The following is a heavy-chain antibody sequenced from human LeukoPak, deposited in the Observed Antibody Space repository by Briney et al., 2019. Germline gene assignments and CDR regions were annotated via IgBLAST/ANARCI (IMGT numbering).Heavy chain of an antibody. CDR3: AREYCSGGSCWFDP. CDR2: IWYDGSNK. J-gene: IGHJ5*02. Sequence: GRSLRLSCAASGFTFSSYGMHWVRQAPGKGLEWVAVIWYDGSNKYYADSVKGRFTISRDNSKNTLYLQMNSLRAEDTAVYYCAREYCSGGSCWFDPWGQGTLVTVSS. D-gene: IGHD2-15*01. V-gene: IGHV3-33*01. CDR1: GFTFSSYG.